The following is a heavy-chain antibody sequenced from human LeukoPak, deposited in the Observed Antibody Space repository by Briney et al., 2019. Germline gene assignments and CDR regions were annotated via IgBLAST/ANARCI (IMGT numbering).Heavy chain of an antibody. D-gene: IGHD6-6*01. Sequence: GGSLRLSCTASGFTLRSYWMHWVRQVPGKRLVWVSRISGDGSVTNYADSVQGRFTISRDNAKNILYLQINSLRSEDTAVYYCARYSSSSGGAAYYLDYWGHGTLVTVSS. V-gene: IGHV3-74*01. CDR2: ISGDGSVT. J-gene: IGHJ4*01. CDR3: ARYSSSSGGAAYYLDY. CDR1: GFTLRSYW.